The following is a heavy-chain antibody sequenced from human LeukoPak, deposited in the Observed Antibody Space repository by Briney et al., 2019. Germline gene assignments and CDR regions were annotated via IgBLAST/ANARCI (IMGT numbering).Heavy chain of an antibody. Sequence: PGGSLRLSCAASGFTFSSYGMHWVRQAPGKGLEWVAVTSSDLNVKLYADSVKGRFTISRDNSRSTLYLQMNSLRPEDTAIYHCAGEGYYGSGSPPSLYFDYWGQGTLVTVSS. V-gene: IGHV3-30*03. J-gene: IGHJ4*02. CDR1: GFTFSSYG. CDR2: TSSDLNVK. D-gene: IGHD3-10*01. CDR3: AGEGYYGSGSPPSLYFDY.